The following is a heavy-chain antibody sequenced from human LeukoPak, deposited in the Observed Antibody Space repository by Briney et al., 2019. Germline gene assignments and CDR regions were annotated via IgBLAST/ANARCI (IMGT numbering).Heavy chain of an antibody. V-gene: IGHV3-23*01. D-gene: IGHD2-21*01. Sequence: LRLSXAXSGFXXXSYAMSWVRQAPGKGLEWVSAISGSGGSTYYADSVKGRFTISRDNSKNTLYLQMNSLRAEDTAVYYCAKEGVIVVDYWGQGTLVTVSS. J-gene: IGHJ4*02. CDR1: GFXXXSYA. CDR3: AKEGVIVVDY. CDR2: ISGSGGST.